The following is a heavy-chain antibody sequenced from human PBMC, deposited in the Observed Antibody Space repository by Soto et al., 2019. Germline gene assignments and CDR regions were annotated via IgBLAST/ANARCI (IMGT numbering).Heavy chain of an antibody. J-gene: IGHJ5*02. V-gene: IGHV1-18*01. Sequence: QVQLVQSGGEVKRPGASVKVSCKTSGYTFSNYGITWVRQAPGQPLEWLGWISLYSDGTNYAQKFQGRVSMTTDTYTTTAYMELRSLRSDDTAVYYCARVVPGAEAWFGPWGQGTLGTVSS. CDR1: GYTFSNYG. D-gene: IGHD2-2*01. CDR3: ARVVPGAEAWFGP. CDR2: ISLYSDGT.